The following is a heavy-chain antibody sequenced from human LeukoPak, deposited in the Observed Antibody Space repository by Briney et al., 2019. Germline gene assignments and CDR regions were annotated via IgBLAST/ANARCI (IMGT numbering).Heavy chain of an antibody. Sequence: PSETLSLTCTVSGGSISSSSYYWGWIRQPPGKGLEWIGSIYYSGSTYYNPSLKSRVTISVDTSKNQFSLKLSSVTAADTAVYYCARGGTGYSLASWFDPWGQGTLVTVSS. D-gene: IGHD3/OR15-3a*01. J-gene: IGHJ5*02. CDR3: ARGGTGYSLASWFDP. CDR2: IYYSGST. V-gene: IGHV4-39*07. CDR1: GGSISSSSYY.